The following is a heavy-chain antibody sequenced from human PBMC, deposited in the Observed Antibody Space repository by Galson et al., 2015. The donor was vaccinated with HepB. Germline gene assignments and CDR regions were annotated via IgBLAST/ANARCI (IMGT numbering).Heavy chain of an antibody. CDR3: SKDGSTLKWLHDN. J-gene: IGHJ4*02. CDR1: GFTFGSYA. V-gene: IGHV3-23*01. Sequence: SLRLSCAASGFTFGSYAMSWVRQSPGKGLEWVSVISGDGAVTYYADSVRGRFFISRDNSKNMLYLQMNSLRVEDTAVYYCSKDGSTLKWLHDNWGQGALVTVSS. CDR2: ISGDGAVT. D-gene: IGHD5-12*01.